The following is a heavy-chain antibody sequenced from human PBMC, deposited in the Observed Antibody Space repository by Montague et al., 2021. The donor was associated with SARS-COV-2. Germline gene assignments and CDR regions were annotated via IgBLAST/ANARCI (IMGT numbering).Heavy chain of an antibody. CDR1: GGSISSYY. Sequence: SETLSLTCTVSGGSISSYYWSWIRKPPGKGLEWIGYIYYSGSTNYNPSLKSRVTISVDTSKNQFSPKLSSVTAADTAAYYCAREGSGRGYYYYGLDVWGQGTTVTVSS. D-gene: IGHD3-10*01. CDR3: AREGSGRGYYYYGLDV. CDR2: IYYSGST. V-gene: IGHV4-59*01. J-gene: IGHJ6*02.